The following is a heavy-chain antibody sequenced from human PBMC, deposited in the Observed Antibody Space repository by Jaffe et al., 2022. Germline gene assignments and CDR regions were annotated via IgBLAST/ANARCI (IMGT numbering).Heavy chain of an antibody. CDR3: AREIAVAGYYYYMDV. CDR1: GFTFSSYE. CDR2: ISSSGSTI. D-gene: IGHD6-19*01. J-gene: IGHJ6*03. Sequence: EVQLVESGGGLVQPGGSLRLSCAASGFTFSSYEMNWVRQAPGKGLEWVSYISSSGSTIYYADSVKGRFTISRDNAKNSLYLQMNSLRAEDTAVYYCAREIAVAGYYYYMDVWGKGTTVTVSS. V-gene: IGHV3-48*03.